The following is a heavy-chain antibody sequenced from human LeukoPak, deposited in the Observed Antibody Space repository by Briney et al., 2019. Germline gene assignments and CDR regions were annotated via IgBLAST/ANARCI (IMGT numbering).Heavy chain of an antibody. CDR1: GFTFSSYA. J-gene: IGHJ4*02. CDR3: ANIWFGECCNFDY. V-gene: IGHV3-23*01. Sequence: GGSLRLSCAASGFTFSSYAMSWVRQAPGKGLEWVSAISGSGGSTYYADSVKGRFTIYRDNSKNTLYLQMNSLRAEDTAVYYCANIWFGECCNFDYWGQGTLVTVSS. D-gene: IGHD3-10*01. CDR2: ISGSGGST.